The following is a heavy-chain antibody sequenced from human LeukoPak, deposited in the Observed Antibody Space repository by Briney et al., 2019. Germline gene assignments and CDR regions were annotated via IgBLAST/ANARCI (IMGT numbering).Heavy chain of an antibody. CDR1: GGSFSGYY. CDR3: ARGVRVTMVRGVPPYFDY. CDR2: INHSGST. J-gene: IGHJ4*02. D-gene: IGHD3-10*01. Sequence: SETLSLTCAVYGGSFSGYYWSWIRQPPGKGLEWIGEINHSGSTNYNPSLKSRVTISVDTSKNQFSLKLSPVTAADTAVYYCARGVRVTMVRGVPPYFDYWGQGTLVTVSS. V-gene: IGHV4-34*01.